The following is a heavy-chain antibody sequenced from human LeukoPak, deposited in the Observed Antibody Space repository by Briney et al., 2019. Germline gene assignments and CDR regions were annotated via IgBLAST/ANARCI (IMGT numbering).Heavy chain of an antibody. CDR3: AREHRGGLLSSDAFDI. CDR1: GGTLNNYT. D-gene: IGHD6-6*01. J-gene: IGHJ3*02. V-gene: IGHV1-69*06. Sequence: SVKVSCKASGGTLNNYTISWVRQAPGQGLEWMGGIIPIFGTVRYAQKFQGRVTITADKSTSTANMEVNRLRSDDTAVYYCAREHRGGLLSSDAFDIWAQGPMVTVSS. CDR2: IIPIFGTV.